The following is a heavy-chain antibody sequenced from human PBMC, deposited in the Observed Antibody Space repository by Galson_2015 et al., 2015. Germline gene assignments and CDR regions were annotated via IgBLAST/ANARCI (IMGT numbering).Heavy chain of an antibody. CDR2: IYSGGGT. CDR1: GFTVSSNY. V-gene: IGHV3-53*01. Sequence: SLRLSCAASGFTVSSNYMSWVRQAPGKGLEWVSVIYSGGGTYYADSVKGRFTISRDNSKNTLYLQMNSLRAEDTAVYYCATQVDKPYYYYGMDVWGQGTTVTVSS. J-gene: IGHJ6*02. CDR3: ATQVDKPYYYYGMDV. D-gene: IGHD3-22*01.